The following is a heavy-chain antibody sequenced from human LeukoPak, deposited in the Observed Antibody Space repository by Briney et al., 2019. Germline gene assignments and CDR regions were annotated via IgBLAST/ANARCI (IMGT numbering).Heavy chain of an antibody. J-gene: IGHJ5*02. CDR1: GDSISSSSSY. CDR3: ARWYYGSENWFDP. CDR2: IYYSGST. V-gene: IGHV4-39*07. D-gene: IGHD3-10*01. Sequence: SETLSLTCTVSGDSISSSSSYWGWIRQPPGEGLEWIGSIYYSGSTYYNPSLKSRVTISVDTSKNQFSLKLSSVTAADTAVYYCARWYYGSENWFDPWGQGTLVTVSS.